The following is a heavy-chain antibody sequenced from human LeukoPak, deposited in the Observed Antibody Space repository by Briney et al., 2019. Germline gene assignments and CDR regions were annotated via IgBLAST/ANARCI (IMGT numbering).Heavy chain of an antibody. Sequence: GGSLRLSCAASGFTFSSYAMHWVRQAPGKGPEWVAVISYDGSNKYYADSVKGRFTISRDNSKNTLYLQMNSLRAEDTAVYYCARKRYSSGWYVYYFDYWGQGTLVTVSS. CDR2: ISYDGSNK. D-gene: IGHD6-19*01. V-gene: IGHV3-30-3*01. CDR3: ARKRYSSGWYVYYFDY. CDR1: GFTFSSYA. J-gene: IGHJ4*02.